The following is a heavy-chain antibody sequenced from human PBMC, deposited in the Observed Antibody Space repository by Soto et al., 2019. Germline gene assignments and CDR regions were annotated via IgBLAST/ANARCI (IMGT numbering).Heavy chain of an antibody. CDR1: GFTFSSYG. CDR2: ISYDGSYK. CDR3: AKDLHPMATFDY. J-gene: IGHJ4*02. Sequence: GGSLRLSCAASGFTFSSYGMHWVRQAPGKGLEWVAVISYDGSYKYYADSVKGRFTISRDNSKNTLYLQMNSLRVEDTAVYYCAKDLHPMATFDYWGQGTLVTVSS. V-gene: IGHV3-30*18. D-gene: IGHD3-10*01.